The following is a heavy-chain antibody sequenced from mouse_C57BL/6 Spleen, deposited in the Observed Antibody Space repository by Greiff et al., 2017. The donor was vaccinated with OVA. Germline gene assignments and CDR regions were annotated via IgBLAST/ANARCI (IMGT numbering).Heavy chain of an antibody. J-gene: IGHJ4*01. CDR2: INPYNGDT. Sequence: EVQLQQSGPELVKPGDSVKISCKASGYSFTGYFMNWVMQSHGKSLEWIGRINPYNGDTFYNQKFKGKATLTVDKSSSTAHMELRSLTSEDSAVYYCARERITTVVASDAMDYWGQGTSVTVSS. CDR1: GYSFTGYF. D-gene: IGHD1-1*01. CDR3: ARERITTVVASDAMDY. V-gene: IGHV1-20*01.